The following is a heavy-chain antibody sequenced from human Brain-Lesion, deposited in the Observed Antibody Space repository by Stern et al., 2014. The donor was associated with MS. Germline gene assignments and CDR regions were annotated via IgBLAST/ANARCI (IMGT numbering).Heavy chain of an antibody. Sequence: EVHLVESGGGLVQPGGSLRLSCAASGFPFSYYWMHWVRHAPGKGLVWVSRVNNDGRRTSYADSVKGRFTMSRDNAKNTLYLQMNSLRVEDTAIYYCARGERWFDSWGQGTLVTVSS. V-gene: IGHV3-74*02. CDR3: ARGERWFDS. CDR2: VNNDGRRT. D-gene: IGHD3-10*01. CDR1: GFPFSYYW. J-gene: IGHJ5*01.